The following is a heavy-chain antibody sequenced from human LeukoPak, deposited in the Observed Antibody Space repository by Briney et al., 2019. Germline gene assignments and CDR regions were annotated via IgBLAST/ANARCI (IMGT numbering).Heavy chain of an antibody. CDR3: AIYPNECGDFDAFVI. Sequence: SQTLSLTCAVYGGSFSGYYWSWIRQPPGKGLEWIGEINNSGSTNYNPSLKSRVTISVDTSKNQFSLKLRSVSAADTGVYYCAIYPNECGDFDAFVIWGQGKMVTVSS. V-gene: IGHV4-34*01. CDR1: GGSFSGYY. J-gene: IGHJ3*02. CDR2: INNSGST. D-gene: IGHD4-17*01.